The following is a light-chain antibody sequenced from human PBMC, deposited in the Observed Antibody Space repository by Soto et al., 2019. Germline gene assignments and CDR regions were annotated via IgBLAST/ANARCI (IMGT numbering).Light chain of an antibody. Sequence: AIQLTQSPSSLSASVGDRVTITCRASQGISSALAWYQQKPGKAPKLLIYDASSLESGVPSRFSGSGSGTDFPLTISSLQPEDFATYYCQQFNNYITFGQGTRLEIK. J-gene: IGKJ5*01. CDR3: QQFNNYIT. CDR2: DAS. CDR1: QGISSA. V-gene: IGKV1D-13*01.